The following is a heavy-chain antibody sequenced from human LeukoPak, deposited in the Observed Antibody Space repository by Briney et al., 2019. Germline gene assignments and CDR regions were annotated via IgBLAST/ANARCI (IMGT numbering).Heavy chain of an antibody. CDR3: ARWLGRSFDV. CDR2: INPNSGDT. D-gene: IGHD6-19*01. J-gene: IGHJ3*01. CDR1: DSSFTVSY. V-gene: IGHV1-2*02. Sequence: GASVTVSFTASDSSFTVSYMHWVRQAPGQGREWLGGINPNSGDTNYEQKFQGRVTMTRDTSISTAYMELSKLRSDDTAFYYSARWLGRSFDVWGEGTMVTVSS.